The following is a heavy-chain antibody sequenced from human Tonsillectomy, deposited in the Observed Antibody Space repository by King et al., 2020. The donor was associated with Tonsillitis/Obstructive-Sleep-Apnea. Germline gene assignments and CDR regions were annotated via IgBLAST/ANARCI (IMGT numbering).Heavy chain of an antibody. CDR2: INPSGGST. V-gene: IGHV1-46*01. J-gene: IGHJ6*02. D-gene: IGHD6-6*01. CDR1: GYTFISYN. CDR3: AVEYISSDYYYGMDV. Sequence: VQLVESGAEVKKPGASVKVSCKASGYTFISYNMYWVRQAPGQGLEWMGIINPSGGSTSYAQKFQGRVTMTRDTSTSTVYMEMSSLRAEDTAVYYCAVEYISSDYYYGMDVSGQGTTVTVSS.